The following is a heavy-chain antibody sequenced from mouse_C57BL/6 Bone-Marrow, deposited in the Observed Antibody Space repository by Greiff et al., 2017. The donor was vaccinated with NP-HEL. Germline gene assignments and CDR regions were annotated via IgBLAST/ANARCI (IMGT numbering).Heavy chain of an antibody. CDR2: IQPNSGST. CDR3: ASYYGNNYYAMDY. CDR1: GYTFTSYW. Sequence: QVHVKQPGAALVKPGASVKLSCKASGYTFTSYWMHWVKQRPGQGLEWIGMIQPNSGSTNYNEKVKSKATLTVDKSSSPAYRQLSSLTSEDSAVYYCASYYGNNYYAMDYWGQGTSVTVSS. V-gene: IGHV1-64*01. D-gene: IGHD2-1*01. J-gene: IGHJ4*01.